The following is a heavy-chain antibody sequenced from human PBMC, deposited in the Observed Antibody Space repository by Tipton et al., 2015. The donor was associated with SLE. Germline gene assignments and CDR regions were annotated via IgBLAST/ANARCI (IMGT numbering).Heavy chain of an antibody. V-gene: IGHV4-39*01. CDR2: VYYSGST. J-gene: IGHJ6*03. D-gene: IGHD3-16*01. CDR1: GASINSNY. Sequence: LRLSCTVSGASINSNYWTWIRQPPGKGLEWIGTVYYSGSTYYNPSLKSRVTISVGTSTNQLSLRLTSVTAADTAVYYCTRQRGTAYYYYHMDVWGKGTTVTVSS. CDR3: TRQRGTAYYYYHMDV.